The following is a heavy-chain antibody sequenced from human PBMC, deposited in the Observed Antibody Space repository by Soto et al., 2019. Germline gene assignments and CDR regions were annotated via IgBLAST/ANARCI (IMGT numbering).Heavy chain of an antibody. J-gene: IGHJ6*03. CDR3: ARDLAIGSSGWLSYYYYYYMDV. CDR1: GFTFSSYS. CDR2: ISRSSSYI. V-gene: IGHV3-21*01. Sequence: GGSLILSCAASGFTFSSYSMNWVRQAPGKGLEWVSSISRSSSYIYYADSGNRRFTISRDNAKNSLYLQMNSLRAEDTAVYYCARDLAIGSSGWLSYYYYYYMDVWGKGTTVTVSS. D-gene: IGHD6-19*01.